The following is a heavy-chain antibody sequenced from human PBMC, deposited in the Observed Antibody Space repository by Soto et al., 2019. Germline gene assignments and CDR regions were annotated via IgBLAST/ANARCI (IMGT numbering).Heavy chain of an antibody. V-gene: IGHV4-30-2*01. D-gene: IGHD3-22*01. J-gene: IGHJ4*02. CDR3: ARLGYNYDSSGSQSY. Sequence: SETLSLTCAVSGGSISSGGYSWSWIRQPPGKGLEWIGYIYHSGSTYYNPSLKSRVTISVDRSKNQFSLKLSSVTAADTAVYYCARLGYNYDSSGSQSYWGQGTLVTVSS. CDR1: GGSISSGGYS. CDR2: IYHSGST.